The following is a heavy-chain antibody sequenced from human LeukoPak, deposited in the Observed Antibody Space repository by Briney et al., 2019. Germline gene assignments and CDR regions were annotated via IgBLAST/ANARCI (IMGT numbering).Heavy chain of an antibody. J-gene: IGHJ4*02. CDR3: ARGGPWELPLDY. V-gene: IGHV3-21*01. CDR2: ISSSSSYI. D-gene: IGHD1-26*01. CDR1: GFTFSSYS. Sequence: PGGPLRLSCAASGFTFSSYSMNWVRQAPGKGLEWVSSISSSSSYIYYADSVKGRFTISRDNAKNSLYLQMNSLRAEDTAVYYCARGGPWELPLDYWGQGTRVTVSS.